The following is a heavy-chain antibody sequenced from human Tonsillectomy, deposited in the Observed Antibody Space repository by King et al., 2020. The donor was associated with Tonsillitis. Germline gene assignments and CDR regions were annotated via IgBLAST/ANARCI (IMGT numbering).Heavy chain of an antibody. V-gene: IGHV5-51*01. CDR2: IYPGDSDT. J-gene: IGHJ5*02. Sequence: VQLVESGAEVKKPGESLKISCKGSGYSFTSYWIGWVRQMPGKGLEWMGIIYPGDSDTRYSPSLQGQVTISADKSISTAYLQWSSLKASDTAMYYCARGSITMVRGVPNWFDPWGQGTLVTVSS. D-gene: IGHD3-10*01. CDR1: GYSFTSYW. CDR3: ARGSITMVRGVPNWFDP.